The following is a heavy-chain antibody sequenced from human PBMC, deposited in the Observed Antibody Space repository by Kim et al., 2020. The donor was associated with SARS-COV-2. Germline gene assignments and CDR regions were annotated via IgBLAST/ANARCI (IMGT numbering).Heavy chain of an antibody. J-gene: IGHJ6*02. D-gene: IGHD2-2*01. V-gene: IGHV3-7*03. CDR3: ARDSPIMQVPAAMRAHYHYYYGVDV. CDR1: GFTFSNYW. Sequence: GGSLRLSCAASGFTFSNYWMNWVRQAPGKGLEWVANIKQDGSEKAYVDSVKGRFTISRDNAKNSLYLQMNSLRAEDTAMYYCARDSPIMQVPAAMRAHYHYYYGVDVWGQGTTVTVSS. CDR2: IKQDGSEK.